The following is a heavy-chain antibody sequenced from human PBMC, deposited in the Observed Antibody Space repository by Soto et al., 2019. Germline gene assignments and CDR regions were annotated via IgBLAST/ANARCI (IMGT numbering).Heavy chain of an antibody. V-gene: IGHV3-9*01. Sequence: PGGSLRLSCAASGFTFDDYAMHWVRQPPGKGLEWVSGISWNSGSIGYADSVKGRFTISRDNAKNSLYLQMNSLRAEDAAMYYCASWGHIVPVAPTDFDHWGQGTLVTVSS. CDR3: ASWGHIVPVAPTDFDH. D-gene: IGHD2-8*02. J-gene: IGHJ4*02. CDR2: ISWNSGSI. CDR1: GFTFDDYA.